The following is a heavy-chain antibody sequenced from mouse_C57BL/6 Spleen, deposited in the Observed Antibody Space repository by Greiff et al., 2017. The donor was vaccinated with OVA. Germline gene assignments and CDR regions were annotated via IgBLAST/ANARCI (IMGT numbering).Heavy chain of an antibody. V-gene: IGHV2-5*01. CDR2: IWRGGST. D-gene: IGHD3-3*01. Sequence: QVQLKQSGPGLVQPSQSLSITCTVSGFSLTSYGVHWVRQSPGKGLEWLGVIWRGGSTDYNAAFMSRLSSTKDNSKSQVFFQMNSLQADDTALYYCANRGDEGYFDVWGTGTTVTVSS. CDR1: GFSLTSYG. J-gene: IGHJ1*03. CDR3: ANRGDEGYFDV.